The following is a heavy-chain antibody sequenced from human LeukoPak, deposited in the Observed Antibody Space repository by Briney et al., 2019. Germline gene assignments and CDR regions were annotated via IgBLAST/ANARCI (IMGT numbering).Heavy chain of an antibody. V-gene: IGHV3-7*01. CDR2: IKQDGSEK. J-gene: IGHJ6*03. CDR1: GFTFSSYW. CDR3: ARDRWNYGNYYMDV. Sequence: PGGSLRLSCAASGFTFSSYWMSWVRQAPGKGLEWVANIKQDGSEKYYVDSVKGRFTISRDNAKNSLYLQMNSLRAEDTAVYYCARDRWNYGNYYMDVWGKGTTVTVSS. D-gene: IGHD1-7*01.